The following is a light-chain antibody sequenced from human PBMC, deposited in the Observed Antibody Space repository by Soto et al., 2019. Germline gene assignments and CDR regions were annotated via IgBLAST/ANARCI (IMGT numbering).Light chain of an antibody. CDR3: SSYTSSSTLYV. V-gene: IGLV2-14*01. Sequence: QSVMTQPGSLAGSPGQAFTLSGNGTSSDVGGYNYVSWYQQHPGKAPKLIIYDVSSRPSRVPNRSSGSKSGNTASLTISALQAEDEADYYCSSYTSSSTLYVFGTGTQVTVL. CDR2: DVS. CDR1: SSDVGGYNY. J-gene: IGLJ1*01.